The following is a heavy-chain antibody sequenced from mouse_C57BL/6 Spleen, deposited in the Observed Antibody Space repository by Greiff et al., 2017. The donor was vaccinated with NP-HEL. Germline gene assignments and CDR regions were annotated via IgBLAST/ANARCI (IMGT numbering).Heavy chain of an antibody. V-gene: IGHV1-7*01. D-gene: IGHD1-1*01. CDR3: ARDDGTRYYYAMDY. CDR1: GYTFTSYW. CDR2: INPSSGCT. J-gene: IGHJ4*01. Sequence: QVQLKQSGAELVKPGASVKLSCKASGYTFTSYWMHWVKQRPGQGLEWIGYINPSSGCTNYNQKFKDKATLTADKSSSTAYMQLSSLTYEDSAVYYCARDDGTRYYYAMDYWGQGTSVTVSS.